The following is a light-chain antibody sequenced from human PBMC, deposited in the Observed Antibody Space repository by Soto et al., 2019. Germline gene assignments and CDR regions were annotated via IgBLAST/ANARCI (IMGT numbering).Light chain of an antibody. V-gene: IGKV1-5*03. Sequence: DIQMTQSPSSLSASLGDRVTITCRASQSISRYFNWYQQKPGKAPKLLIYKASTLKSGVPSRFRGSGSGTEFTLTISSLQPDDFEPYYCQHYNSYSEAFGQGTKVDIK. J-gene: IGKJ1*01. CDR3: QHYNSYSEA. CDR2: KAS. CDR1: QSISRY.